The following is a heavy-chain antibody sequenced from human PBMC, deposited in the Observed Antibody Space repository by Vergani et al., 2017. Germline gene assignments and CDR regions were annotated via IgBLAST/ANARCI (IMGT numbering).Heavy chain of an antibody. CDR3: ATVSSWLLVVDYYYGMDV. V-gene: IGHV6-1*01. J-gene: IGHJ6*02. CDR1: GDSVSSNSAA. Sequence: QVQLQQSGPGLVKPSQTLSLTCAISGDSVSSNSAAWNWIRQSPSRGLEWLGRTYYRSKWYNDYAVSVKSRITINPYTSKTQFSLQLNSVTPEDTAVYYCATVSSWLLVVDYYYGMDVWGQGTTVTVSS. CDR2: TYYRSKWYN. D-gene: IGHD3-9*01.